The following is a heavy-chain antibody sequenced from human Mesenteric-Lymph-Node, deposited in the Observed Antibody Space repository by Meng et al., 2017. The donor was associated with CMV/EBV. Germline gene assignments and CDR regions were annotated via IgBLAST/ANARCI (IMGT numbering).Heavy chain of an antibody. J-gene: IGHJ5*02. V-gene: IGHV3-30-3*01. CDR3: AGRRTVVNARDSPGFDP. D-gene: IGHD2-21*02. CDR1: GFTFSNYF. CDR2: ISYDGGNK. Sequence: GESLKISCAASGFTFSNYFMNWVRQAPGKGLEWVALISYDGGNKYYADSVQGRFTISRDNSKNTLYLQMNNLRTEDTAVYYCAGRRTVVNARDSPGFDPWGQGILVTVSS.